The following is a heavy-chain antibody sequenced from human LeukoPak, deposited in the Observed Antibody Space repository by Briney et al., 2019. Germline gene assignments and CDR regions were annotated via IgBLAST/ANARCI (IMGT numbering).Heavy chain of an antibody. D-gene: IGHD2-2*01. V-gene: IGHV3-43*01. J-gene: IGHJ4*02. CDR2: ISWDGDTT. CDR3: AKDVHIVVVPAATQFDF. Sequence: GGSLRLSCAASGFTFDDFGMHWVRQPPGKGLEWVALISWDGDTTYYADSVKGRFTISRDNSKNYMYLEMKSLKNEDTALYYCAKDVHIVVVPAATQFDFWGQGTLVTVSS. CDR1: GFTFDDFG.